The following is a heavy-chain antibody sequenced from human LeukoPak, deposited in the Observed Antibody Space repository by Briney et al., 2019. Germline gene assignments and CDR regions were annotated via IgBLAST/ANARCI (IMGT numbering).Heavy chain of an antibody. V-gene: IGHV1-69*06. CDR1: GGTFSSYA. CDR2: IIPIFGTA. Sequence: GASVKVSCKASGGTFSSYAISWVRQAPGQGLEWMGGIIPIFGTANYAQKFQGRVTIAADKSTSTAYMELSSLRSEDTAVYYCHIVATNVLRVYWGQGTLVTVSS. CDR3: HIVATNVLRVY. J-gene: IGHJ4*02. D-gene: IGHD5-12*01.